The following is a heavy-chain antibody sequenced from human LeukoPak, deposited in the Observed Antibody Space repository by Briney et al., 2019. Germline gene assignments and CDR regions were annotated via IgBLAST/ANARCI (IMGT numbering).Heavy chain of an antibody. J-gene: IGHJ6*03. Sequence: ASVKVSCKASGYTFTGYYMHWVRQAPGQGLEWMGWINPNSGGTNYAQKFQGRVTITRNTSISTAYMELSSLRSEDTAVYYCAREGGHYYYMDVWGKGTTVTASS. CDR2: INPNSGGT. D-gene: IGHD1-26*01. V-gene: IGHV1-2*02. CDR3: AREGGHYYYMDV. CDR1: GYTFTGYY.